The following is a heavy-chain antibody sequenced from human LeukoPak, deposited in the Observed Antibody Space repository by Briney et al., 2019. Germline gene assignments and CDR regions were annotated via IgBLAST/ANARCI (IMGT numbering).Heavy chain of an antibody. CDR2: ISAGGSR. V-gene: IGHV3-23*01. CDR3: AKRGQYYYDSSGYYYQD. CDR1: GFTFTRFG. J-gene: IGHJ4*02. Sequence: GGSLRLSCVASGFTFTRFGMSWVRQAPGKGLEWVSGISAGGSRYYADSVKGRFTISRDNSRNTLYLQTNSLRAEDTGVYYCAKRGQYYYDSSGYYYQDWGQGTLVIVSS. D-gene: IGHD3-22*01.